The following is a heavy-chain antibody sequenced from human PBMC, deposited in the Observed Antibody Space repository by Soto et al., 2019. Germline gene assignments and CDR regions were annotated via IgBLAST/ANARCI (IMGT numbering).Heavy chain of an antibody. J-gene: IGHJ6*03. CDR1: GFSLSNGKVG. CDR3: ARILFGRSVAGGYFYMDV. CDR2: IFSNDEK. D-gene: IGHD6-19*01. V-gene: IGHV2-26*01. Sequence: HVTLKESGPVLVKPTETLTLTCTVSGFSLSNGKVGVSWIRQPPGNALEWLAHIFSNDEKAYRTSLKSRLTISEDTSKSQVVLTMTNVDPVDTEKYYCARILFGRSVAGGYFYMDVWGKGTTVTVSS.